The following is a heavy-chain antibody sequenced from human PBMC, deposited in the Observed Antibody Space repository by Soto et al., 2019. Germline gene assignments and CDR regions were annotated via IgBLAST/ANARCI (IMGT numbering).Heavy chain of an antibody. CDR2: IYTSGST. CDR1: GGSISSYY. Sequence: PETLSLTCTVSGGSISSYYWSWIRQPAGKGLEWIGRIYTSGSTNYNPSLKSRVTMSVDTSKNQFSLKLSSVTAADTAVYYCAAESSSYYYYYGMDVWGQGTTVTVSS. V-gene: IGHV4-4*07. D-gene: IGHD6-6*01. J-gene: IGHJ6*02. CDR3: AAESSSYYYYYGMDV.